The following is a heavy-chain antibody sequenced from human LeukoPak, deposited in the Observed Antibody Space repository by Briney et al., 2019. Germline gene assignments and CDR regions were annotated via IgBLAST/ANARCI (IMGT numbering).Heavy chain of an antibody. V-gene: IGHV4-59*01. CDR2: IYYSGST. Sequence: SETLSLTCTVSGGSISTYYWSWIRQAPGKGLEWIGYIYYSGSTNYNPSLKSRVTLSVDTPKNQFSLKLSSATAADTAVYYCARDSASWGGVVDYWGQGTLVTVSS. J-gene: IGHJ4*02. CDR1: GGSISTYY. CDR3: ARDSASWGGVVDY. D-gene: IGHD2-8*02.